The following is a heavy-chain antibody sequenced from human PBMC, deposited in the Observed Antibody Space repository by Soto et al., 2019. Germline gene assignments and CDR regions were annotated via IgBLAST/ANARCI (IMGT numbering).Heavy chain of an antibody. V-gene: IGHV1-18*01. CDR1: GYTFTSYG. Sequence: QVQLVQSGAEVKKPGASVKVSCKASGYTFTSYGISWVRQAPGQGLEWMGWISAYNGNTNYAQKLQGRVTMTTDTSTSTAYMELRSLRYDDTAVYYCAREEVTMVRGVSFDYWGQGTLVTVSS. CDR3: AREEVTMVRGVSFDY. D-gene: IGHD3-10*01. J-gene: IGHJ4*02. CDR2: ISAYNGNT.